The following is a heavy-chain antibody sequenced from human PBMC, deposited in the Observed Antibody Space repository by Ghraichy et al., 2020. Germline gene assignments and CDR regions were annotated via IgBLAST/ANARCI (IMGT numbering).Heavy chain of an antibody. CDR1: GFSFGSFE. CDR3: ARDGRERDGAFRKFDY. D-gene: IGHD1-26*01. V-gene: IGHV3-48*03. J-gene: IGHJ4*02. CDR2: ISGSGNSI. Sequence: GGSLRLSCAASGFSFGSFEMIWVRQAPGKGLEWVSYISGSGNSITYSDSVKGRFTISRDNAKNSLYLQMNSLRADDTAVYFCARDGRERDGAFRKFDYWGQGALVTVSS.